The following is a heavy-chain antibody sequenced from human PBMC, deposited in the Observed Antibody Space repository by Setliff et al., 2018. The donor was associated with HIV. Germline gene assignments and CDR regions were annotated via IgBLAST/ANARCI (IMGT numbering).Heavy chain of an antibody. CDR1: GYSISSGYY. CDR2: IYHSGST. D-gene: IGHD3-9*01. V-gene: IGHV4-38-2*01. CDR3: ARGNYDILTGRAIYYYYYMDV. J-gene: IGHJ6*03. Sequence: PSETLSLTCAVSGYSISSGYYWGWIRQPPGKGLEWIGSIYHSGSTYYNPSHKSRVTISVDTSKNQFSLKLSSVTAADTAVYYCARGNYDILTGRAIYYYYYMDVWGKGTTVTVSS.